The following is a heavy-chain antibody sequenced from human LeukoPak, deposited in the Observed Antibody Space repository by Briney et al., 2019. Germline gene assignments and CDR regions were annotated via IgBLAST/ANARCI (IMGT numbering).Heavy chain of an antibody. J-gene: IGHJ4*02. D-gene: IGHD3-22*01. V-gene: IGHV1-18*01. CDR2: ISAYNGNT. Sequence: ASVKVSCKASGYTFTSYGISWVRQAPGQGLEWMGWISAYNGNTNYAQKLQGRVTMTTDTSTSTAYMELSRLRSDDTAVYYCAVDRLYYYDSSGYGSFDYWGQGTLVTVSS. CDR1: GYTFTSYG. CDR3: AVDRLYYYDSSGYGSFDY.